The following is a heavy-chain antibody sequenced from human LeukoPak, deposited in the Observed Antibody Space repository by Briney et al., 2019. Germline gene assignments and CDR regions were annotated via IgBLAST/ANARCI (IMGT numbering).Heavy chain of an antibody. Sequence: PGRSLRLSCAASGFTFSSYGMHWVRQAPGKGLEWVTVISYDGINKYYADSVKGRFTISRDNSKNTLYLQMNSLRAEDTAVYYCAKDNSGSCTGGYYFDSWGQGTLVTVSS. V-gene: IGHV3-30*18. CDR1: GFTFSSYG. CDR3: AKDNSGSCTGGYYFDS. D-gene: IGHD1-26*01. J-gene: IGHJ4*02. CDR2: ISYDGINK.